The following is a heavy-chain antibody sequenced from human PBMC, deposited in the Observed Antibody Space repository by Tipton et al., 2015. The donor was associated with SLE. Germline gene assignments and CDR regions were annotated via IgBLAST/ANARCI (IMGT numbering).Heavy chain of an antibody. Sequence: QLVQSGGGVVQPGRSLRLSCAASGFTFSSYGIHWVRQAPGKGLEWVANIKKDGSQKYYVDSVKGRFTISRDNANESLYLQINNLRVEDTAVYYCARGDPTVVTPIDPWGQGTLVSVSS. CDR3: ARGDPTVVTPIDP. D-gene: IGHD4-23*01. V-gene: IGHV3-7*01. CDR2: IKKDGSQK. CDR1: GFTFSSYG. J-gene: IGHJ5*02.